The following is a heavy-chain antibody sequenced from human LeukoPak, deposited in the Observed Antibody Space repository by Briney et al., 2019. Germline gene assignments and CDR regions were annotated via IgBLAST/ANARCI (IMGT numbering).Heavy chain of an antibody. V-gene: IGHV4-34*01. D-gene: IGHD1-26*01. CDR2: INHSGST. J-gene: IGHJ5*02. CDR1: GGSFSGYY. Sequence: RASETLSLTCAVYGGSFSGYYWNWIRQPPGKGLEWIGEINHSGSTNYNPSLKSRVTISVDTSKNQFSLKLSSVTAADTAVYYCTVGATDSNWFDPWGQGTLVTVSS. CDR3: TVGATDSNWFDP.